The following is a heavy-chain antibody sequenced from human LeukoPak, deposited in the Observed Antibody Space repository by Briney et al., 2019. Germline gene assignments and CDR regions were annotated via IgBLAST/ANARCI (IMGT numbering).Heavy chain of an antibody. J-gene: IGHJ4*02. V-gene: IGHV3-7*01. D-gene: IGHD1-26*01. CDR2: INQDGSAK. Sequence: GALRLSCAASGFTFSDFWMSWVRQAPGKGLEWVANINQDGSAKYYVASLKGRFTISRDNAKNSLYLQVNSLRAEDTAVYYCARDKIVGPTLLDYWGQGTLVTVSS. CDR3: ARDKIVGPTLLDY. CDR1: GFTFSDFW.